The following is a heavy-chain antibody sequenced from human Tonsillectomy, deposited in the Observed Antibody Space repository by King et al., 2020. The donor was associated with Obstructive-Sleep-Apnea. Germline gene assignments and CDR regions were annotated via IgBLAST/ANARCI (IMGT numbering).Heavy chain of an antibody. CDR2: INHSGST. V-gene: IGHV4-34*01. CDR1: GGSFSGYY. D-gene: IGHD1-26*01. Sequence: VQLQQWGAGLLKPSETLSLTCAVYGGSFSGYYWSWIRQPPGKGLEWIGEINHSGSTNYNPSHKSRVTISVDTSKNQFSLKLSSVTAADTAVYYCARGDSGSYRKRAFDYWGQGTLVTVSS. J-gene: IGHJ4*02. CDR3: ARGDSGSYRKRAFDY.